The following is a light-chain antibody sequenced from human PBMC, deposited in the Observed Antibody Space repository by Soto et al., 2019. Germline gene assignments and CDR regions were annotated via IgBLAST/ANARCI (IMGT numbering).Light chain of an antibody. V-gene: IGKV1-5*03. CDR1: QSVRIW. Sequence: DIQMTQSPSTLSASEGDRVTISCRASQSVRIWLAWYQQKPGRAPKLLIYKSSILESGVPSRFSGSGSGTEFTLTISSLQPDDFATYYCQQFNTSPWTFGQGTKVEI. J-gene: IGKJ1*01. CDR2: KSS. CDR3: QQFNTSPWT.